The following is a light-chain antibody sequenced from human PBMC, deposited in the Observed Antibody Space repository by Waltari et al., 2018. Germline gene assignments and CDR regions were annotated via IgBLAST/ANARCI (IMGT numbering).Light chain of an antibody. CDR2: TEN. J-gene: IGLJ3*02. Sequence: QNVVTQEPSLSVSPGGTVTLTCGLTSGSVSMSYYPSWYQQTPGQSPRTLIYTENVRTSAFPAGFSGAIVGNKAALTIRGAQPEDESDYYCSLYMAQGTWVFGGGTKLTVL. V-gene: IGLV8-61*01. CDR3: SLYMAQGTWV. CDR1: SGSVSMSYY.